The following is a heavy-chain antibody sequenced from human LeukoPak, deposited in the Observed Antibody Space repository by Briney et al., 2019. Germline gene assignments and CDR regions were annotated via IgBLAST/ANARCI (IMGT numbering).Heavy chain of an antibody. CDR2: THGDGGST. CDR3: VRDNYGMDV. Sequence: GGSLRLSCAASGFTFSSYAMHWVRQAPGKELEQLSLTHGDGGSTDYADSVKGRFTISRDYSKNTLYLQLNSLRVEDTAVYYCVRDNYGMDVWGQGTTVTVSS. J-gene: IGHJ6*02. D-gene: IGHD2-15*01. CDR1: GFTFSSYA. V-gene: IGHV3-64D*06.